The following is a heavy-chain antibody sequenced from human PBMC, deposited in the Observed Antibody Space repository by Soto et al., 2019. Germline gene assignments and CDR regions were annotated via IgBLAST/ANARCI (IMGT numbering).Heavy chain of an antibody. CDR2: ISYDGRNK. CDR1: GFSFSNYG. CDR3: AKDSRYYDFWSDWYFDL. V-gene: IGHV3-30*18. J-gene: IGHJ2*01. Sequence: QVQLVESGGGVVQPGRSLRLSCAASGFSFSNYGMHWVRQAPGKGLEWVAVISYDGRNKYYADSVKGRFTISRDNSKNTLYLQMNSLRAEDTAVYYCAKDSRYYDFWSDWYFDLWGRGTLVTVSS. D-gene: IGHD3-3*01.